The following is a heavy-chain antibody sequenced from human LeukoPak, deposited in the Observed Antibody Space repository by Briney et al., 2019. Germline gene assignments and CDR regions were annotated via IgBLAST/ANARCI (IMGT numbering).Heavy chain of an antibody. J-gene: IGHJ4*02. D-gene: IGHD4-17*01. V-gene: IGHV1-2*06. Sequence: ASVKVSCKASGYTFTGYYMRWVRQAPGQGLEWMGRINPNSGGTNYAQKFQGRVTMTRDTSISTAYMELSRLRSDDTAVYYCARGVSEATVTQFDYWGQGTLVTVSS. CDR2: INPNSGGT. CDR1: GYTFTGYY. CDR3: ARGVSEATVTQFDY.